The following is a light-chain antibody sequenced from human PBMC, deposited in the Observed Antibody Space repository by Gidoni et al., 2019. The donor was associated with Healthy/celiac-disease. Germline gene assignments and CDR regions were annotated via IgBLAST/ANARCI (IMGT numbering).Light chain of an antibody. CDR2: AAS. CDR3: QQSYSTPPWT. V-gene: IGKV1-39*01. CDR1: QSISSH. Sequence: DIQMTQSPSSLSASVGDRVPITCRASQSISSHLNWYQQKPGKAPKLLIYAASSLQSGVPSRFSGSGSGTDFTLTISSLQPEDFATYYCQQSYSTPPWTFGQGTKVEIK. J-gene: IGKJ1*01.